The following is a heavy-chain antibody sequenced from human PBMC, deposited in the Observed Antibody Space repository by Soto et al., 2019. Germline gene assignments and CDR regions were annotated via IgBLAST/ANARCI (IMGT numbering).Heavy chain of an antibody. D-gene: IGHD6-19*01. J-gene: IGHJ5*02. Sequence: SETLSLTCTVSGGSISSSSYYWGWIRQPPGKGLEWIGSIYYSGSTYYNPSLKSRVTISVDTSKNQCSLKLSSVTAADTAVYYCARHAGSGWPKAGWFDPWGQGTLVTVSS. CDR3: ARHAGSGWPKAGWFDP. CDR2: IYYSGST. V-gene: IGHV4-39*01. CDR1: GGSISSSSYY.